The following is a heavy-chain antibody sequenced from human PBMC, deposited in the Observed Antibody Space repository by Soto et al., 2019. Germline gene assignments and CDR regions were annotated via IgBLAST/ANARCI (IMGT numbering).Heavy chain of an antibody. CDR1: GFTFSSYW. Sequence: GGSLRLSCAASGFTFSSYWMHWVRQAPGKGLVWVSRINSDGSSTSYADSVKGRFTISRDNAKNTLYLQMNSLRAEDTAVYYCARGITTAQTFGYWGQGTLVTVSS. V-gene: IGHV3-74*01. J-gene: IGHJ4*02. CDR3: ARGITTAQTFGY. CDR2: INSDGSST. D-gene: IGHD1-20*01.